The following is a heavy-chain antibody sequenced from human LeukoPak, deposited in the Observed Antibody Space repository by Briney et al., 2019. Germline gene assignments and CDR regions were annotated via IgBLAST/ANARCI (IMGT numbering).Heavy chain of an antibody. D-gene: IGHD6-19*01. CDR1: GYTFTSYY. V-gene: IGHV1-46*01. J-gene: IGHJ4*02. CDR3: ARGGSLAAAPHRYYFDY. CDR2: INPSGGST. Sequence: ASVKVSCKASGYTFTSYYMHWVPQAPGQGLEWMGIINPSGGSTTYAQKFQGRVTMTRDTSTSTVYMELSSLRSEDTAVFYCARGGSLAAAPHRYYFDYWGQGTPVTVSS.